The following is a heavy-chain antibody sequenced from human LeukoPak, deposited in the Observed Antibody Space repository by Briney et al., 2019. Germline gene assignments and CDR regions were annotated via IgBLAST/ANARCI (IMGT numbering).Heavy chain of an antibody. CDR2: ISYDGSNK. CDR3: AKDGRMVDTAPLDY. CDR1: GFTFSSYA. V-gene: IGHV3-30*18. D-gene: IGHD2-21*02. J-gene: IGHJ4*02. Sequence: GGSLRLSCAASGFTFSSYAMSWVRQAPGKGLEWVAVISYDGSNKYYADSVKGRFTISRDNSKNTLYLQMNSLRAEDTAVYYCAKDGRMVDTAPLDYWGQGTLVTVSS.